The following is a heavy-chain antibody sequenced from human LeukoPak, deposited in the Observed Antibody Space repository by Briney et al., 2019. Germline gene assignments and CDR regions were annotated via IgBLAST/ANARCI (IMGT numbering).Heavy chain of an antibody. J-gene: IGHJ4*02. CDR1: GGSISSVNL. CDR3: ARLTRRSGNYFDS. D-gene: IGHD1-1*01. CDR2: IYYGGST. Sequence: PSETLSLTCAVSGGSISSVNLWAWVRQPPGKGLEWIGYIYYGGSTNYNPSLKSRLTISVDTSKSQFSLKLSSVTAADTAVYYCARLTRRSGNYFDSWGQGTLVTVSS. V-gene: IGHV4-4*02.